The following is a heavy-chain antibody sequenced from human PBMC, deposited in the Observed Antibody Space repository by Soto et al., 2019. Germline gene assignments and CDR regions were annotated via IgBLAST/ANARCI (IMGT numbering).Heavy chain of an antibody. D-gene: IGHD6-13*01. CDR3: ARFPWAGIAAAGWIDY. CDR1: GGSISSGDYY. J-gene: IGHJ4*02. CDR2: IYYSGST. Sequence: PLETLSLTCTVSGGSISSGDYYWSWIRQPPGKGLEWIGYIYYSGSTYYNPSLKSRVTISVGTSKNQFSLKLSSVTAADTAVYYCARFPWAGIAAAGWIDYWGQGTLVTVSS. V-gene: IGHV4-30-4*01.